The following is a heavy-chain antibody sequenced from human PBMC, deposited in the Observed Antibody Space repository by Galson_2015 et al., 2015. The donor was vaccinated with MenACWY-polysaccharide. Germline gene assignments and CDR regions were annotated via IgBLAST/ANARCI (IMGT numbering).Heavy chain of an antibody. J-gene: IGHJ4*02. CDR3: ARGAHSSGWYHYFDY. CDR1: GYTFTGYY. Sequence: SVKVSCKASGYTFTGYYMHWVRQAPGQGLEWMGRINPNSGGTNYAQKFQGRVTMTRDTSISTAYMELSRLRSDDTAVYFCARGAHSSGWYHYFDYWGQGPRSPSPQ. D-gene: IGHD6-19*01. CDR2: INPNSGGT. V-gene: IGHV1-2*06.